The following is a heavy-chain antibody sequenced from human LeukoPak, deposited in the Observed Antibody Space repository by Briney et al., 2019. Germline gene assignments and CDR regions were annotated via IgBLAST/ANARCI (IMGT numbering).Heavy chain of an antibody. V-gene: IGHV4-39*01. Sequence: PSETLSLTCTVSGGSITGSTYYWGWIRQPPGKGLEWIVSVIHSGTTYYNPSLRSRVTVSMDTSKKQCSLRRSSVTAADTAVYYCARHDYDSSGHRRDYYFDYWSQGTLVTVSS. CDR3: ARHDYDSSGHRRDYYFDY. CDR1: GGSITGSTYY. J-gene: IGHJ4*02. CDR2: VIHSGTT. D-gene: IGHD3-22*01.